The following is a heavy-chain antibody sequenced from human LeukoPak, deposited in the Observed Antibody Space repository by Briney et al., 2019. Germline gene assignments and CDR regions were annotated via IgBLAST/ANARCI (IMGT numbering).Heavy chain of an antibody. J-gene: IGHJ5*02. D-gene: IGHD5-18*01. Sequence: PSETLSLTCTVSGGSISSYYWSWIRQPPGKGLEWIGYIYYSGSTNYNPSLKSRVTISVDTSKNQFSLKLSSVTAADTAVYYCARVSGGYSYGYSPFDPWGQGTLATVSS. CDR1: GGSISSYY. CDR2: IYYSGST. CDR3: ARVSGGYSYGYSPFDP. V-gene: IGHV4-59*01.